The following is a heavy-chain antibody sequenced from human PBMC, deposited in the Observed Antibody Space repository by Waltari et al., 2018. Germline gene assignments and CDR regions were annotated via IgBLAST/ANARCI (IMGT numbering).Heavy chain of an antibody. D-gene: IGHD6-19*01. CDR1: GFTFSSLA. Sequence: QVQLVESGGGVVQPGRSLRLSCAASGFTFSSLAMHWVRQAPGKGLEWVAVISYDGSNKYYADSVKGRFTISRDNSKNTLYLQMNSLRAEDTAVYYCARDWYISGWGSHFDYWGQGTLVTVSS. J-gene: IGHJ4*02. V-gene: IGHV3-30*04. CDR2: ISYDGSNK. CDR3: ARDWYISGWGSHFDY.